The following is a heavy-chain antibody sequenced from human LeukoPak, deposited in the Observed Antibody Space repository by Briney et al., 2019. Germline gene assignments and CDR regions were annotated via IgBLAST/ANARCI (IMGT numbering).Heavy chain of an antibody. CDR2: ISAYNGNT. D-gene: IGHD6-13*01. V-gene: IGHV1-18*01. J-gene: IGHJ1*01. CDR3: ARGPNSSSWYGNSPLRAEYFQH. CDR1: GYTFTSYG. Sequence: ASVKVSCKASGYTFTSYGISWVRQAPGQGLEWMGWISAYNGNTNYAQKLQGRVTMTTDTSTSTAYMELRSLRSDDTAVYYCARGPNSSSWYGNSPLRAEYFQHWGQGTLVTVSS.